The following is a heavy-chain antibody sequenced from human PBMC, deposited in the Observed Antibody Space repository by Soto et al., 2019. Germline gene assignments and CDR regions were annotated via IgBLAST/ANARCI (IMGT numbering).Heavy chain of an antibody. J-gene: IGHJ5*02. V-gene: IGHV1-8*01. CDR3: AGGSGGRDYIWGSYRPTIWFDP. Sequence: QVQLVQSGAEVKKPGASVKVSCKASGYTFTSYDINWVRQATGQGLEWMGWMNPNSGNTGYAQKFQGRVTMTRNTSISTAYMELSSLRSEDTAVYYCAGGSGGRDYIWGSYRPTIWFDPWGQGTLVTVSS. D-gene: IGHD3-16*02. CDR2: MNPNSGNT. CDR1: GYTFTSYD.